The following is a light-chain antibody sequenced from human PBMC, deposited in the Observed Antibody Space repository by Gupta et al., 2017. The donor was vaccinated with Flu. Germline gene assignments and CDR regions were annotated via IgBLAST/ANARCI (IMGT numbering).Light chain of an antibody. V-gene: IGLV2-23*01. CDR1: SSDVGRFNL. CDR3: CSYAGSDVYV. J-gene: IGLJ1*01. CDR2: EGS. Sequence: TISCTATSSDVGRFNLVSCYQQYPGKAPKFIIYEGSRRPSGVSNRFSGSKSGNTASLTISGLQAEDEADYYCCSYAGSDVYVFGTGTKVTVL.